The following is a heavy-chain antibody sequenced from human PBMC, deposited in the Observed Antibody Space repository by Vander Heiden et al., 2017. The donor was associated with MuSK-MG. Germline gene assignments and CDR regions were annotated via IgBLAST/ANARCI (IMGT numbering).Heavy chain of an antibody. Sequence: QLVESGGGLVQPGGSLRLSCEASGFTFSKFWMGWVRQAPGKGLEWVASIKQDGSETYYVESVKGRFTFSRDNAKRSMHLQMKSLRAEDTAVYYCVRGDDSYFYFFYMDVWGNGTTVTVSS. CDR3: VRGDDSYFYFFYMDV. J-gene: IGHJ6*03. D-gene: IGHD1-1*01. CDR1: GFTFSKFW. CDR2: IKQDGSET. V-gene: IGHV3-7*03.